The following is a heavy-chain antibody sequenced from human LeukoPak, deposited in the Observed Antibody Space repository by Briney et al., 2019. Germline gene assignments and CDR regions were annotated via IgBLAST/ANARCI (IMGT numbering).Heavy chain of an antibody. CDR1: GYSISSGYY. V-gene: IGHV4-38-2*01. CDR3: ARRDQRNWFDP. D-gene: IGHD2-2*01. CDR2: IYHSGST. J-gene: IGHJ5*02. Sequence: PSETLSLTCAVSGYSISSGYYWGWLRQPPGKGLEWIGNIYHSGSTYYNPSLKSRVTISLDTSKNQSSLKLSSVTAADTAMYYCARRDQRNWFDPWGQGTLVTVSS.